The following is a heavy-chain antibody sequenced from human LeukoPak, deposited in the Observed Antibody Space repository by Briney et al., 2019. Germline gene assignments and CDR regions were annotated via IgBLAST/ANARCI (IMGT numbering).Heavy chain of an antibody. D-gene: IGHD3-10*01. Sequence: PSQTLSLTCAVSGGSISSGGYSWSWIRQPPGKGLEWIGYIYHSGSTYYNPSLKSRVTISVDRSKNQFSLKLSSVTAADTAVYYCARDHPGAPPRYWGQGTLVTVSS. J-gene: IGHJ4*02. CDR2: IYHSGST. CDR3: ARDHPGAPPRY. CDR1: GGSISSGGYS. V-gene: IGHV4-30-2*01.